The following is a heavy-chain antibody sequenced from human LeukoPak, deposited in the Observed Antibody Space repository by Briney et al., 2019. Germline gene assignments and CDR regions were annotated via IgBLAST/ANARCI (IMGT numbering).Heavy chain of an antibody. CDR3: AKDRGDWDTNDAFDI. V-gene: IGHV4-39*07. Sequence: SETLSLTCTVSGGSISTSNYYWGWIRQPPGKGLEWIGNIFYSGSTYYSPSLKSRVTISLDTSRNQFSLKLNSVTAADTAVYYCAKDRGDWDTNDAFDIWGQGTMVTVSS. J-gene: IGHJ3*02. D-gene: IGHD3/OR15-3a*01. CDR2: IFYSGST. CDR1: GGSISTSNYY.